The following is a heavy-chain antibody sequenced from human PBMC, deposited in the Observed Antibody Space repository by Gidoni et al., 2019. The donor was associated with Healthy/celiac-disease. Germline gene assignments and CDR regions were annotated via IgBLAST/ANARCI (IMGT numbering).Heavy chain of an antibody. CDR2: ISYDGSNK. Sequence: QVQLVESGGGVAQPGRSLRLACAASGVTYSSYGMHWVRQAPGKGLEWLAVISYDGSNKYYADPVMGRFTISRDNSKNTLYLQMNSLGAEDTAVYYCAKEAAEGQSSGWSDLWGQGTLVTVSS. CDR3: AKEAAEGQSSGWSDL. J-gene: IGHJ5*02. CDR1: GVTYSSYG. D-gene: IGHD6-19*01. V-gene: IGHV3-30*18.